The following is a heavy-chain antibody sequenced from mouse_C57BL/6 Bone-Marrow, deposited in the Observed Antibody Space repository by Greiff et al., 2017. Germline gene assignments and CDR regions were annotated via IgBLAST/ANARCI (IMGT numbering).Heavy chain of an antibody. Sequence: EVQLLQSGAELVRPGASLKLSCTASGFNIKDDYMHWVQQRPEKGLEWIGWIDPENGDTEYASKFQGKATITADTSTNTAYLQLSSLTSADTAVYYCTTWAYWGQGTLVTVSA. J-gene: IGHJ3*01. V-gene: IGHV14-4*01. CDR3: TTWAY. CDR1: GFNIKDDY. CDR2: IDPENGDT.